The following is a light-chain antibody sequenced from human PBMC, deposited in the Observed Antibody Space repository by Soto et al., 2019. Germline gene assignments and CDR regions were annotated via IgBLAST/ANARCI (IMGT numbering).Light chain of an antibody. V-gene: IGKV3-20*01. CDR2: GAS. CDR1: ETVAGSY. CDR3: QLYGTSPKT. Sequence: EIVLTQSPGTLSLSPGERATLSCRASETVAGSYLAWYQQKPGQAPRLLIHGASTRATGIADRFSGSGSGTDFTLTIGRLEPEDFAVYYCQLYGTSPKTFGQGTKVDI. J-gene: IGKJ1*01.